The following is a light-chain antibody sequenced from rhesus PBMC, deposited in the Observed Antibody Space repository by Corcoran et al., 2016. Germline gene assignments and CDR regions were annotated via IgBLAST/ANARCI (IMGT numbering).Light chain of an antibody. V-gene: IGKV1-32*03. CDR3: QQGYSTPYS. CDR1: QGISSY. J-gene: IGKJ2*01. Sequence: DIQMSQSPSSLSASVGDRVTITCRASQGISSYLNWYQQKPGKAPKLLVYYANSLQSGVPSMFSGSGSGTDYTLTISSLQPEDFATYCCQQGYSTPYSFGQGTKVEIK. CDR2: YAN.